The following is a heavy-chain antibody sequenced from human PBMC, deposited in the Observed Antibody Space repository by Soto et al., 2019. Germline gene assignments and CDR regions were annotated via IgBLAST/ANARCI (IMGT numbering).Heavy chain of an antibody. CDR3: ARDRHFRGGPDDI. CDR1: GFTFSSFG. V-gene: IGHV3-33*01. Sequence: QVQLVESGGGVVQSGRSPRLSCAASGFTFSSFGMHWVRQAPGKGLEWVALIWHDGTLTHYADSVKGRFTISRDNSKNMLSLQMNSLRADATAVYYCARDRHFRGGPDDIWGQGTMVTVSS. CDR2: IWHDGTLT. J-gene: IGHJ3*02. D-gene: IGHD3-3*02.